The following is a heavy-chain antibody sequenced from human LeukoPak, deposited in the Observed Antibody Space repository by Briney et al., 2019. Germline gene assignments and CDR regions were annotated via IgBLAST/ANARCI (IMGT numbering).Heavy chain of an antibody. D-gene: IGHD2-2*01. V-gene: IGHV4-34*01. Sequence: PSETLSLTCAVYDGSFSGYDWSWIRQPPGKGLEWIGEINHSGSTNYNPSLKSRVTISVDTSKNQFSLKLSSVTAADTAVYYCARYSSMTSRNRPIDPWGQGTLVTVSS. CDR3: ARYSSMTSRNRPIDP. CDR1: DGSFSGYD. CDR2: INHSGST. J-gene: IGHJ5*02.